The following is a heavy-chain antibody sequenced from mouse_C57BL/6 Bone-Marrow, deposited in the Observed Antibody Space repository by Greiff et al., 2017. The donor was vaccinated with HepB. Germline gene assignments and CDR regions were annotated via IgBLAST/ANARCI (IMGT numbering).Heavy chain of an antibody. Sequence: EVKVVESGEGLVKPGGSLKLSCAASGFTFSSYAMSWVRQTPEKRLEWVAYISSGGDYIYYADTVKGRFTISGDNASNTLYLQMSSLKSEDTAMYYCTRDIYSHMAYWGQGTSVTVSS. CDR3: TRDIYSHMAY. CDR1: GFTFSSYA. J-gene: IGHJ4*01. V-gene: IGHV5-9-1*02. CDR2: ISSGGDYI. D-gene: IGHD2-1*01.